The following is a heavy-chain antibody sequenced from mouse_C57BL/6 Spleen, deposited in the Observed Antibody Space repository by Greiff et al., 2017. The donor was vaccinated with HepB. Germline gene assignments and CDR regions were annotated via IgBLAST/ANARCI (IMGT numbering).Heavy chain of an antibody. CDR2: FYPGSGSI. J-gene: IGHJ2*01. V-gene: IGHV1-62-2*01. CDR1: GYTFTEYT. Sequence: QVQLQQSGAELVKPGASVKLSCKASGYTFTEYTIHWVKQRSGQGLEWIGWFYPGSGSIKYNEKFKDKATLTADKSSSTVYMELSRLTSEDSAVYFCARHEDRDVLGRGGFDYWGQGTTLTVSS. CDR3: ARHEDRDVLGRGGFDY. D-gene: IGHD4-1*01.